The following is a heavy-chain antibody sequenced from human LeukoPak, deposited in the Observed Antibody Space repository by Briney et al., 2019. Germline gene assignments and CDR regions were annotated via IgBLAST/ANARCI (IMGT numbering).Heavy chain of an antibody. CDR1: GYTFTSYA. D-gene: IGHD4-17*01. J-gene: IGHJ5*02. CDR2: INAGNGNT. V-gene: IGHV1-3*01. CDR3: ARAGDYGDYDWFDP. Sequence: PGASVKVSWKASGYTFTSYAMHWVRQAPEQRLEWMGWINAGNGNTKYSQKFQGRVTITRDTSASTAYMELSSLRSEDTAVYYCARAGDYGDYDWFDPWGQGTLVTVSS.